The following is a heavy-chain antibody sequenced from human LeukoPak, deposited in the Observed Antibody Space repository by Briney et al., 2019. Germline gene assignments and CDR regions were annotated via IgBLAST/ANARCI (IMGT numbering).Heavy chain of an antibody. CDR3: AREGGFLWFGDNLNAFDI. CDR1: GFTFSSYS. D-gene: IGHD3-10*01. CDR2: ISSSSSTI. Sequence: GGSLRLSCAASGFTFSSYSMNWVRQAPGKGLEWVSYISSSSSTIYYADSVKGRFTISRDNAKNSLYLQMNSLRAEDTAVYYCAREGGFLWFGDNLNAFDIWGQGTMVTVSS. J-gene: IGHJ3*02. V-gene: IGHV3-48*04.